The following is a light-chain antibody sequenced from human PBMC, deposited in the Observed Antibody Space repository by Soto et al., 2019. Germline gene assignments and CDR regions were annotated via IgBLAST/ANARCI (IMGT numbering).Light chain of an antibody. CDR2: EAF. Sequence: DIQMTQSPSTLSSSVGDRVTITCRTSQSINYWLAWYQQKPGKAPKLLVYEAFNLESGVPARFSGSGSGTDCTLTIHSLQPDDFATFCCQQYHSYPWTFGQGTKVAIK. J-gene: IGKJ1*01. CDR3: QQYHSYPWT. CDR1: QSINYW. V-gene: IGKV1-5*03.